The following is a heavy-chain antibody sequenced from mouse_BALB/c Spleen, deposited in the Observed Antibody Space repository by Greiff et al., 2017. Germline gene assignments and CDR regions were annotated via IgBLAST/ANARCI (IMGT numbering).Heavy chain of an antibody. CDR3: ARFDY. V-gene: IGHV5-12-1*01. CDR1: GFAFSSYD. J-gene: IGHJ2*01. Sequence: DVMLVESGGGLVKPGGSLKLSCAASGFAFSSYDMSWVRQTPEKRLEWVAYISSGGGSTYYPDTVKGRFTISRDNAKNTLYLQMSSLKSEDTAMYYCARFDYWGQGTTLTVSS. CDR2: ISSGGGST.